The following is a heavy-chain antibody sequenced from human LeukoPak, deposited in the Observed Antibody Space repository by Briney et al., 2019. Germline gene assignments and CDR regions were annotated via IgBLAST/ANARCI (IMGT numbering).Heavy chain of an antibody. V-gene: IGHV5-51*01. D-gene: IGHD1-26*01. CDR2: IYPGDSDT. Sequence: GESLKISCKGSGYSFTSYWIGWVREMPGKGLEWMGIIYPGDSDTRYSRSFQGQVTISADKSISTAYLQWSSLKASDTAMYYCARQRGSYYSDFDYWGQGTLVTVSS. CDR3: ARQRGSYYSDFDY. J-gene: IGHJ4*02. CDR1: GYSFTSYW.